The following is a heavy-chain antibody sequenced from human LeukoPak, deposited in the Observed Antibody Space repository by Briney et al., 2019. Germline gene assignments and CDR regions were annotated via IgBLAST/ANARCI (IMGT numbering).Heavy chain of an antibody. J-gene: IGHJ6*02. CDR1: GGSISSGGYY. Sequence: SETLSLTCTVSGGSISSGGYYWSWIRQHPGKGLEWIGYIYYSGSTYYNPSLKSRVTISVDTSKNQFSLKLSSVTAADTAVYYCARWNDCYYYGMDVWGQGTTVTVSS. CDR2: IYYSGST. V-gene: IGHV4-31*03. CDR3: ARWNDCYYYGMDV. D-gene: IGHD1-1*01.